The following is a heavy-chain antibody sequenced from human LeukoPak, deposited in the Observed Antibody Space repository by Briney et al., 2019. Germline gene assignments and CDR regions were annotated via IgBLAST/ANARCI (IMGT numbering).Heavy chain of an antibody. V-gene: IGHV3-33*01. D-gene: IGHD2-8*01. CDR1: RFTFSSFG. CDR2: IWYDGSNK. J-gene: IGHJ4*02. CDR3: ARPDYCTNGVCYSFDY. Sequence: GGSLRLSSAASRFTFSSFGMHWLRQAPGKGLEGVAVIWYDGSNKYYADSVKGRFTSSRENAKNSRYLQMNKLRAEDTALYYCARPDYCTNGVCYSFDYWGQGTLVTVSS.